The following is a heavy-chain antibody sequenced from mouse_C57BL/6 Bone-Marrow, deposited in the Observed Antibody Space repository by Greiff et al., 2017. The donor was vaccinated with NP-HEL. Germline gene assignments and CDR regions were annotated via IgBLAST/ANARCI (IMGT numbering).Heavy chain of an antibody. CDR1: GYAFTNYL. J-gene: IGHJ1*03. V-gene: IGHV1-54*01. CDR3: ARSGTTVVAPYWYFDV. Sequence: QVQLQQSGAELVRPGTSVKVSCKASGYAFTNYLIEWVKQRPGQGLEWIGVINPGSGGTNYNEKFKGKATLTADKSSSTACMQLSSLTSEDSAVYFCARSGTTVVAPYWYFDVWGTGTTVTVSS. D-gene: IGHD1-1*01. CDR2: INPGSGGT.